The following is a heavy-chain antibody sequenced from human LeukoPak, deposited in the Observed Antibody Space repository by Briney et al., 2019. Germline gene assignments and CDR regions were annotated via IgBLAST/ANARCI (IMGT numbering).Heavy chain of an antibody. CDR2: IIPIFGTA. J-gene: IGHJ6*03. CDR1: GGTFSSYA. CDR3: ARAPVRGYNHYYYYYMDV. D-gene: IGHD3-10*01. V-gene: IGHV1-69*06. Sequence: SVKVSCKASGGTFSSYAVSWVRQAPGQGLEWMGGIIPIFGTANYAQKFQGRVTITADKSTSTAYMELSSLRSEDTAVYYCARAPVRGYNHYYYYYMDVWGKGTTVTVSS.